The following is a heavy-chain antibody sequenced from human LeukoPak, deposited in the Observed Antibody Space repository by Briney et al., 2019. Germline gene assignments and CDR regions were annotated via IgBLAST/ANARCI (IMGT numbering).Heavy chain of an antibody. J-gene: IGHJ3*02. CDR1: GYSFTSYW. D-gene: IGHD2-15*01. CDR3: ARHVSTASAARGFDI. V-gene: IGHV5-51*01. CDR2: IYPRDSDT. Sequence: GESLQISFKGSGYSFTSYWVAWVRQMPGKGLEWMGIIYPRDSDTRYSPSFQGQVTISADKSINTAYLQWSGLKASDTAVYYCARHVSTASAARGFDIWGQGTMVTVSS.